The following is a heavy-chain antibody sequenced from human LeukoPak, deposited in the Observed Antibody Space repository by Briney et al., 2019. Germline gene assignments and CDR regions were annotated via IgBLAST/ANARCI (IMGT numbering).Heavy chain of an antibody. V-gene: IGHV3-9*01. CDR3: AKDIQYYYDSSGAFDY. Sequence: GRSLGLSCAASGFTFDDYAMHWVRQAPGKGLEWVSGISWNSGSIGYADSVKGRFTISRDNAKNSLYLQMNSLRAEDTALYYCAKDIQYYYDSSGAFDYWGQGTLVTVSS. D-gene: IGHD3-22*01. CDR2: ISWNSGSI. CDR1: GFTFDDYA. J-gene: IGHJ4*02.